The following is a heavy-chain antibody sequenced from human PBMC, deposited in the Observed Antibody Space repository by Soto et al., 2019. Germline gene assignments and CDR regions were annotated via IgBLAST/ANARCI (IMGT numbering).Heavy chain of an antibody. D-gene: IGHD6-19*01. CDR2: IYYSGST. CDR3: CSRLAGPPPLGYYGMDV. CDR1: GGSISSGDYY. V-gene: IGHV4-30-4*01. J-gene: IGHJ6*02. Sequence: PSETLSLTCTGSGGSISSGDYYWSWIRQPPGKGLEWIGYIYYSGSTYYNPSLKSRVTISVGTSKNQFSLKLSSLTAADTAVYYCCSRLAGPPPLGYYGMDVWGQGATVTVSS.